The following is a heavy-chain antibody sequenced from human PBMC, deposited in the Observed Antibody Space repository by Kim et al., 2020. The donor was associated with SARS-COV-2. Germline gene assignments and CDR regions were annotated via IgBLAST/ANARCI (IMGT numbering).Heavy chain of an antibody. J-gene: IGHJ2*01. V-gene: IGHV4-30-2*01. CDR1: GGSISSGGYS. CDR3: ARGVVSSGYYYAMAFNWYFDL. D-gene: IGHD3-22*01. Sequence: SETLSLTCAVSGGSISSGGYSWSWIRQPPGKGLEWIGYIYHSGSTYYNPSLKSRVTISVDRSKNQFSLKLSSVTAADTAVYYCARGVVSSGYYYAMAFNWYFDLWGRGTLVTVSS. CDR2: IYHSGST.